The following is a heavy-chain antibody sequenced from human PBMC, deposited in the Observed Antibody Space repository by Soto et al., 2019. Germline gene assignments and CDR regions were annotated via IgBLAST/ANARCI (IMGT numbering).Heavy chain of an antibody. CDR1: GGTFSSYT. V-gene: IGHV1-69*13. D-gene: IGHD6-6*01. J-gene: IGHJ6*02. CDR3: ARDWSSSSPYYYGMDV. Sequence: SVKVSCNASGGTFSSYTISLVRQAPGQGLEWMGGIIPIFGTANYAQKFQGRVTITADESTSTAYMELSSLRSEDTAVYYCARDWSSSSPYYYGMDVWGQGTMVTVS. CDR2: IIPIFGTA.